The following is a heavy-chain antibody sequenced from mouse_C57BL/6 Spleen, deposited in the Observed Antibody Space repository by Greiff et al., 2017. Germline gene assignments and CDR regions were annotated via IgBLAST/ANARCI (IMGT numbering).Heavy chain of an antibody. CDR1: GYTFTSYW. Sequence: QVHVKQPGAELVMPGASVKLSCKASGYTFTSYWMHWVKQRPGQGLEWIGEIDPSDSYTNYNQKFKGKSTLTVDKSSSTAYMQLSSLTSEDSAVYYCARGWLRGNYAMDYWGQGTSVTVSS. D-gene: IGHD2-2*01. V-gene: IGHV1-69*01. CDR3: ARGWLRGNYAMDY. CDR2: IDPSDSYT. J-gene: IGHJ4*01.